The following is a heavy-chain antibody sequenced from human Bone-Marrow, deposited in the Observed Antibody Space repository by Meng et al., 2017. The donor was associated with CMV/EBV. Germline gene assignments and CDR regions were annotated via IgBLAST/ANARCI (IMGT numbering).Heavy chain of an antibody. CDR2: INPNSGGT. V-gene: IGHV1-2*02. D-gene: IGHD2-2*02. Sequence: ASVKVSCKASGYTFTGYYMHWVRQAPGQGLEWMGWINPNSGGTNYAQKFQGRVTMTRDTSISTAYMELSRLRSDDTAVYYCAREVGDIVVVPAAIFSDYWGQGTLVTVSS. CDR1: GYTFTGYY. J-gene: IGHJ4*02. CDR3: AREVGDIVVVPAAIFSDY.